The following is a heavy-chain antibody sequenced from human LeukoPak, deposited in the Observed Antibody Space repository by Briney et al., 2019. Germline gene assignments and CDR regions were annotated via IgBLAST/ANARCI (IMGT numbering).Heavy chain of an antibody. CDR1: GYTFTSYY. D-gene: IGHD6-13*01. Sequence: ASVKVSCKASGYTFTSYYMRWVRQAPGQGLEWMGIINPSGGSTSYAQKFQGRVTMTRDMSTSTVYMELSSLRSEDTAVYYCARGPPVIAAAGPFDYWGQGTLVTVSS. V-gene: IGHV1-46*01. CDR2: INPSGGST. CDR3: ARGPPVIAAAGPFDY. J-gene: IGHJ4*02.